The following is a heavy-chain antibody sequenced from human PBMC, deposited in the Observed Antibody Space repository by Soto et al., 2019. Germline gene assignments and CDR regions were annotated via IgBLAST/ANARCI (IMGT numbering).Heavy chain of an antibody. D-gene: IGHD2-15*01. Sequence: QVQLVESGGGVVQPGRSLRLSCAASGFTFSSYGMHWVRQAPGKGLEWVAVISYDGSNKYYADSVKGRFTISRDNSKNTXFLNMNSLRAEDTAVYYCAKDGGVVVVAAPSYYFDYWGQGTLFTVSS. V-gene: IGHV3-30*18. J-gene: IGHJ4*02. CDR2: ISYDGSNK. CDR3: AKDGGVVVVAAPSYYFDY. CDR1: GFTFSSYG.